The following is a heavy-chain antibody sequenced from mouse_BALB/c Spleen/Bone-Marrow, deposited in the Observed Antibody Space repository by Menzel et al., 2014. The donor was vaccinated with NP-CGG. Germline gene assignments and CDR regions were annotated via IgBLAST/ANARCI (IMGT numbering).Heavy chain of an antibody. Sequence: QVQLQQSRPSLVQPSQSLSITCTVSGFSLTSYGVHWVRQSPGKGLEWLGVIWRGGSTDYNAAFMSRLSITKDNSKSQVFFKMNSLQADDTAIYYCAKNGGYDGWFAYWGQGTLVTVSA. CDR1: GFSLTSYG. CDR3: AKNGGYDGWFAY. CDR2: IWRGGST. V-gene: IGHV2-5-1*01. J-gene: IGHJ3*01. D-gene: IGHD2-14*01.